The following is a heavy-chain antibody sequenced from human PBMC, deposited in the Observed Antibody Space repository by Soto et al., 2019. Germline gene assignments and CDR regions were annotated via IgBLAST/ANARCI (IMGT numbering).Heavy chain of an antibody. V-gene: IGHV3-48*01. CDR3: ARINLGYCSSPSCYDL. Sequence: GGSLRLSCAASGFTFSSYSMNWVRQAPGKGLEWVSYISSSSSTIYYADSVKGRFTISRDNAKNSLYLQMNSLRAEDTAVYYCARINLGYCSSPSCYDLWGQGTMVTVSS. CDR2: ISSSSSTI. D-gene: IGHD2-2*01. J-gene: IGHJ3*01. CDR1: GFTFSSYS.